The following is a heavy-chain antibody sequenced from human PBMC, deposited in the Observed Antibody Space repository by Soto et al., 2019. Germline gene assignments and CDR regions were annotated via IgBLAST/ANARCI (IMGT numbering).Heavy chain of an antibody. D-gene: IGHD6-13*01. J-gene: IGHJ4*02. CDR3: ASFLQWGNSSWYFDY. Sequence: QLQLQESGPGLVKPSETLSLTCTVSGGSISSSSYYWGWIRQPPGKGLEWIGSIYYSGSTYYNPSPKSRVTISVDTSKNQFSLKLSSVTAADTAVYYCASFLQWGNSSWYFDYCGQGTLVTVSS. V-gene: IGHV4-39*01. CDR1: GGSISSSSYY. CDR2: IYYSGST.